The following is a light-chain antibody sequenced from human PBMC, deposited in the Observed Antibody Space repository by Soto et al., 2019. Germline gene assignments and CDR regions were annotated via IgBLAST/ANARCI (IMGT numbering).Light chain of an antibody. V-gene: IGKV3-15*01. CDR2: GVS. CDR1: ESLFGF. CDR3: QSYNDWPFA. Sequence: DIVLTQSPATLSVSPGDRVTLSCRASESLFGFLAWYQQKPGQAPRPVMYGVSTRATGIPARFSGGGSATDVTLTISSLQSEDFAFYFCQSYNDWPFASGLGTRLEF. J-gene: IGKJ2*01.